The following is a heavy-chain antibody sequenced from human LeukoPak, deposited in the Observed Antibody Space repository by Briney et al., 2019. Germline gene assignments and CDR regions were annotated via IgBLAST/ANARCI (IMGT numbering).Heavy chain of an antibody. Sequence: PSETLSLTCTVSGGSISSYYWSWIRQPPGKGLEWIGYIYYSGSTNYNPSLKSRVTISVDTSKNQFSLKLSSVTAADTAVYYCARVEGRDGYSPKYYFDYWGQGTLVTVSS. CDR2: IYYSGST. V-gene: IGHV4-59*01. D-gene: IGHD5-24*01. CDR3: ARVEGRDGYSPKYYFDY. J-gene: IGHJ4*02. CDR1: GGSISSYY.